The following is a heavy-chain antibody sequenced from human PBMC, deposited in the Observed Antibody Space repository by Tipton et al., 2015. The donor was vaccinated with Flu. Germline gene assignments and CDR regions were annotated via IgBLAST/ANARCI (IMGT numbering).Heavy chain of an antibody. D-gene: IGHD5-18*01. V-gene: IGHV3-7*03. J-gene: IGHJ4*02. CDR3: ARGGYSYVSFGIVYFDY. CDR2: IKQDGSEK. CDR1: GFTFSSYW. Sequence: SLRLSCAASGFTFSSYWMSWVRQAPGKGLEWVANIKQDGSEKYYVDSVKGRFTISRDNAKNSLYLQMNSLRAEDTAVYYCARGGYSYVSFGIVYFDYWGQGTLLPFSS.